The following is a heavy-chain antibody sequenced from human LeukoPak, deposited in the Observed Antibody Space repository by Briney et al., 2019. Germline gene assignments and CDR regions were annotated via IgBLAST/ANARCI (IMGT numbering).Heavy chain of an antibody. Sequence: GGSLGLSCAASGFTFSSYWMSWVRQAPGKGLEWVGRTRNEANIYTTKYAASVKGRFTISRDDSKNSLYLQMNSLKTEDTAVYYCASPVGATTVRAFDIWGQGTMVTVSS. CDR3: ASPVGATTVRAFDI. CDR1: GFTFSSYW. J-gene: IGHJ3*02. V-gene: IGHV3-72*01. D-gene: IGHD1-26*01. CDR2: TRNEANIYTT.